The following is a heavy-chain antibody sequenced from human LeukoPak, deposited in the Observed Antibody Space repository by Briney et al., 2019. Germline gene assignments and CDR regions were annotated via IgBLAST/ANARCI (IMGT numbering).Heavy chain of an antibody. CDR3: ARVVGLASGWYVSYFDY. CDR1: GFTFRTYW. J-gene: IGHJ4*02. D-gene: IGHD6-19*01. CDR2: INQDGSEK. V-gene: IGHV3-7*01. Sequence: GGSLRLSCAASGFTFRTYWMTWVRQAPGKGLEWVANINQDGSEKYYVDSVKGRFTISRDDANNSLYLQMSSLRAEDTAVYYCARVVGLASGWYVSYFDYWGQGTLVSVSS.